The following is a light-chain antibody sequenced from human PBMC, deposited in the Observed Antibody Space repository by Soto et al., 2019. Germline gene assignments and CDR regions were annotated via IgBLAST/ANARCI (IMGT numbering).Light chain of an antibody. CDR3: QSYDNRLSDHVV. CDR2: GNS. CDR1: SSNIGAGYD. J-gene: IGLJ2*01. V-gene: IGLV1-40*01. Sequence: QPVLTQPPSVSGPPGQRVTISCTGSSSNIGAGYDVHWYQQLPGTGPKLLIYGNSNRPSGVPDRFSGSKSGPSASLAITGLQAEDEADYYCQSYDNRLSDHVVFGGGTKLTVL.